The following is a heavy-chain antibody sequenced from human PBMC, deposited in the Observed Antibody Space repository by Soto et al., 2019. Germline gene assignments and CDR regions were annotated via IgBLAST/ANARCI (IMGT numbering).Heavy chain of an antibody. D-gene: IGHD3-9*01. CDR1: GFTFSSYA. V-gene: IGHV3-23*01. CDR3: AKDHPYYDILTGYLPYYFDY. Sequence: VQLLESGGGLVQPGGSLRLSCAASGFTFSSYAMSWVRQAPGKGLEWVSAISGSGGSTYYADSVKGRFTISRDNSKNTLYLQMNSLRAEDTAVYYCAKDHPYYDILTGYLPYYFDYWGQGTLVTVSS. CDR2: ISGSGGST. J-gene: IGHJ4*02.